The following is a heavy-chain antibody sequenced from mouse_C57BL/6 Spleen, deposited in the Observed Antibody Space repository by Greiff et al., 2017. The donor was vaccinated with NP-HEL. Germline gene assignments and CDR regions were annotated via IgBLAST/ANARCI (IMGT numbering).Heavy chain of an antibody. D-gene: IGHD1-1*01. J-gene: IGHJ1*03. CDR2: IFPGSGST. CDR1: GYTFTDYY. Sequence: QVQLQQSGPELVKPGASVKISCKASGYTFTDYYINWVKQRPGQGLEWIGWIFPGSGSTYYNEKFKGKATLTVDKSSSTAYMLLSSLTSEDSAVYFCASPITTVVAVYWYFDVWGTGTTVTVSS. V-gene: IGHV1-75*01. CDR3: ASPITTVVAVYWYFDV.